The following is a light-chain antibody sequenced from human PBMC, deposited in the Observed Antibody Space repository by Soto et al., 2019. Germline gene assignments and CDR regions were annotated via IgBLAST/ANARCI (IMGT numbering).Light chain of an antibody. CDR1: NSDVGVYNY. J-gene: IGLJ1*01. CDR3: CSYAGGYTYV. Sequence: QSALTQPRSVSGSPGLSVTISCTGTNSDVGVYNYVSWYQQYPGKAPKLMIYDVTKRPSGVPDRFSGSKSGNTASLTISGLQAEDEADYYCCSYAGGYTYVFGTGTKVTVL. V-gene: IGLV2-11*01. CDR2: DVT.